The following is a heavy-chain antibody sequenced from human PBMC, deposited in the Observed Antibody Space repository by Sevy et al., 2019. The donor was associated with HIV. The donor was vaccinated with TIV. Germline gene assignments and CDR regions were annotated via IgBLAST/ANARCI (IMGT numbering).Heavy chain of an antibody. J-gene: IGHJ6*02. CDR1: GFSISGYG. CDR3: ARDKDGYYDFWSGSYYYYGMDV. D-gene: IGHD3-3*01. V-gene: IGHV3-33*01. CDR2: IWYDGTNK. Sequence: GGSLRLSCAASGFSISGYGMHWVRQAPGKGLEWVAVIWYDGTNKEYADSVKGRFTISRDNSKNTLYLQMNSLRAEDTAVYYCARDKDGYYDFWSGSYYYYGMDVWGQGTTVTVSS.